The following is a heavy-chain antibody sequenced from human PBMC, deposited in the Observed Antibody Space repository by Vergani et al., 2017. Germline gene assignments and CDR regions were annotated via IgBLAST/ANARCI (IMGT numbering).Heavy chain of an antibody. V-gene: IGHV4-31*03. Sequence: QVQLQESGPGLVKASQTLSLTCSVSGAYVGSGGYYWSWVRQRPGMGLDWIGYIYYSGTTYYNPSLESRLTISLDTSENRLSLKLTSVTAADTAVYYCARQKDDYMDVWGKGATVTVS. CDR2: IYYSGTT. J-gene: IGHJ6*03. CDR1: GAYVGSGGYY. CDR3: ARQKDDYMDV.